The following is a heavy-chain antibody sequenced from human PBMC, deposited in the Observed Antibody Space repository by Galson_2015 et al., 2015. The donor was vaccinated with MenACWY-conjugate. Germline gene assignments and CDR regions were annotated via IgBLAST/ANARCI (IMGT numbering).Heavy chain of an antibody. J-gene: IGHJ5*02. CDR3: ANTMGGIRNVWFDP. D-gene: IGHD3-16*01. CDR2: IIPIFGTA. Sequence: SVKVSCKASGGTFSSYAISWVRQAPGQGLEWMGGIIPIFGTANYAQRFQGRVTITADESTSTAYMELSSLRSEDTAVYYCANTMGGIRNVWFDPWGQGTLVTVSS. V-gene: IGHV1-69*13. CDR1: GGTFSSYA.